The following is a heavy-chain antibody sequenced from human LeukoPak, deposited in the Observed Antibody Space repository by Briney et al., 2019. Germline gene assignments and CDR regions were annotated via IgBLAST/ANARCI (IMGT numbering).Heavy chain of an antibody. CDR1: GGSFSGYY. V-gene: IGHV4-34*01. J-gene: IGHJ4*02. D-gene: IGHD3-10*01. CDR3: ARVGSHLWFGEVGFDY. Sequence: SETLSLTCAVYGGSFSGYYWSWIRQPPGKGLEWIGEINHSGSTNYNPSLKSRVTISVDTSKNQFSLKLSSVTAADTAVYYCARVGSHLWFGEVGFDYWGQGTLVTVSS. CDR2: INHSGST.